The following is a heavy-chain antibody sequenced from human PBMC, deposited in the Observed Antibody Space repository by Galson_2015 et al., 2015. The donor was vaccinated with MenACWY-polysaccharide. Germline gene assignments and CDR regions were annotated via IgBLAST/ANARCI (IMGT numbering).Heavy chain of an antibody. CDR1: GFTFSSHW. CDR3: AKDSTDFWSVAGRFDH. D-gene: IGHD3-3*01. Sequence: SLRLSCAASGFTFSSHWMHWVRQAPGKGLEWVSAIRSSGTNTYYADSVKGRFTISRDNSKNTLYLQMNSLRAEDTAVYYCAKDSTDFWSVAGRFDHWGQETLVTVSS. J-gene: IGHJ5*02. CDR2: IRSSGTNT. V-gene: IGHV3-23*01.